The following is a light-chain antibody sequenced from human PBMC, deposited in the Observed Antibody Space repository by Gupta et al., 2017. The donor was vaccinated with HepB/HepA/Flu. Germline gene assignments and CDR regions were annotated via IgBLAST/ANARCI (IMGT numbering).Light chain of an antibody. CDR2: AAS. CDR1: QSISSY. V-gene: IGKV1-39*01. CDR3: QRRNGTLWR. Sequence: DIQMTQSPSSLSASVGDRVTITCRASQSISSYLNWYQQKAGKAPRLLIYAASSLASGVPSRISGSASAEXITLTIXIRPREDFATYCCQRRNGTLWRFGXGTKLEIK. J-gene: IGKJ1*01.